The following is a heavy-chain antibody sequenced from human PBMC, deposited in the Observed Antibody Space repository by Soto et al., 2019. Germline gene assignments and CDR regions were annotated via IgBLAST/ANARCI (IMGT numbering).Heavy chain of an antibody. J-gene: IGHJ4*02. D-gene: IGHD3-3*01. Sequence: EVQLLESGGGLVQPGGSLRLSCAASGFTFSNYAVTWVRQAPGKGLEWVSTISGSGGSTYYADSVKGRFTISRDNPKNTLYLQMNSLSAVDTAVYYCANDPGSTCYEIVYWGQGTLVTVSS. CDR1: GFTFSNYA. CDR3: ANDPGSTCYEIVY. V-gene: IGHV3-23*01. CDR2: ISGSGGST.